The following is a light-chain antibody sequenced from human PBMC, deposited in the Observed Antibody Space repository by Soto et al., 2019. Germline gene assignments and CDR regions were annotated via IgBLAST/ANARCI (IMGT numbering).Light chain of an antibody. CDR1: QSLLYRYNNKHY. V-gene: IGKV4-1*01. CDR2: WAS. J-gene: IGKJ1*01. Sequence: DIVMPQAPDSLAVSLGERATISCKSSQSLLYRYNNKHYLAWYQQKPGQSPKLLLYWASTRDSGVPDRFSGSWSGTDFTLSISSLLAEDVAVDFSPQYSKPPWRFFQGTKVDI. CDR3: PQYSKPPWR.